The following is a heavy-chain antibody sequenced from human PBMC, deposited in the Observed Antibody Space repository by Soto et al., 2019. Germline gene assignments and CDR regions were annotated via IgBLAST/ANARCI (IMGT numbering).Heavy chain of an antibody. V-gene: IGHV4-34*01. CDR1: GGSFSGYY. Sequence: SETLSLTCAVYGGSFSGYYWSWIRQPPGKGLEWIGEINHSGSTNYNPSLKSRVTISVDTSKNQFSLKLSSVTAADTAVYYCGSARGVILVVAARRGAFDIWGQGTMVTVSS. D-gene: IGHD2-15*01. CDR2: INHSGST. J-gene: IGHJ3*02. CDR3: GSARGVILVVAARRGAFDI.